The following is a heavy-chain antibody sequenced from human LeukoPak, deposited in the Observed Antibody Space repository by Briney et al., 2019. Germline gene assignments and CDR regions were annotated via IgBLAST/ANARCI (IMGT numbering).Heavy chain of an antibody. Sequence: GASVKVSCKVSGYTLTELSMHWVRQAPGKGLEWMGGFDPEDGETIYAQKFQGRVTMTKDTSTDTAYMELSSLRSEDTAVYYCATDSGIAVEYYYYGMDVWGQGTTVTVSS. D-gene: IGHD6-19*01. CDR1: GYTLTELS. V-gene: IGHV1-24*01. CDR3: ATDSGIAVEYYYYGMDV. CDR2: FDPEDGET. J-gene: IGHJ6*02.